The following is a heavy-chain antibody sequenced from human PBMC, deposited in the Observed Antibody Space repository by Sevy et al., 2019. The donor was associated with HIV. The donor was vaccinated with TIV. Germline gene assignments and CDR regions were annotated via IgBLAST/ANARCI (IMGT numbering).Heavy chain of an antibody. CDR1: GYSFSTYW. Sequence: GGSLRLSCVASGYSFSTYWMHWVRQVPGKGLVWVSRTNEDGTITNYADSVKGRFTISRDNAKNTLYLQMNSRRVEDTGVYYCTRDIGGRAGYWGQGTLVTVSS. D-gene: IGHD1-26*01. CDR3: TRDIGGRAGY. CDR2: TNEDGTIT. V-gene: IGHV3-74*01. J-gene: IGHJ4*02.